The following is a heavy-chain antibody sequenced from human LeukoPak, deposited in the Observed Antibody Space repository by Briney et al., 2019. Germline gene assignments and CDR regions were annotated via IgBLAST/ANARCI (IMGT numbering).Heavy chain of an antibody. CDR1: GFTFSRYS. J-gene: IGHJ3*02. CDR3: AREDGGKADI. V-gene: IGHV3-48*02. Sequence: GGSLRLSCAASGFTFSRYSMNWVRQAPGKGLEWVSYISSSNNTIDYADSVKGRFSISRDNAKNSLYLQMKSLRDEDTAVYYCAREDGGKADIWGQGTTVTVSS. CDR2: ISSSNNTI. D-gene: IGHD4-23*01.